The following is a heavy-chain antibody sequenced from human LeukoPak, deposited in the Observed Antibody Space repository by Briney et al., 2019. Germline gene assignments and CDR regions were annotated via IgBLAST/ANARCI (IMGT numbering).Heavy chain of an antibody. CDR2: IRYDGSEE. J-gene: IGHJ4*02. CDR3: AKGYTYTFDYFDS. Sequence: GGSPRLSLVGSGNTFSSYGLHLVRQAPRKGANWVAFIRYDGSEEYYADSVKGRFTISRDNSKKTLYLQMNSLRAEDTAVYYCAKGYTYTFDYFDSWGQGTLVTVSS. V-gene: IGHV3-30*02. CDR1: GNTFSSYG. D-gene: IGHD5-18*01.